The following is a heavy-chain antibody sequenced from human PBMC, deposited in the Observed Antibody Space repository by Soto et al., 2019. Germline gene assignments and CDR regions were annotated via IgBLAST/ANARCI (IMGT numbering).Heavy chain of an antibody. V-gene: IGHV4-59*08. Sequence: QVQLQESGPGLVKPSETLSLTCTVSGGSIRNYYWSWIRQPPGKGLEWIGYIYYNGNTNYNPSLKSRVTISVDPSKNQFSLNLSSVTAADTAVYYCARHRGSYDSSGDYWGQGTLVTVSS. CDR2: IYYNGNT. CDR3: ARHRGSYDSSGDY. D-gene: IGHD3-3*01. J-gene: IGHJ4*02. CDR1: GGSIRNYY.